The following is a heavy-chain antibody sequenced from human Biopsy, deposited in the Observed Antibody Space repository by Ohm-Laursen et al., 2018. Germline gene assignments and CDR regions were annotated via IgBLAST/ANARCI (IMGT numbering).Heavy chain of an antibody. D-gene: IGHD2-8*02. Sequence: SQTLSLPCSVSGVSMRRYDVYWKWIRQGPGKGLQWIGTALFTGTTSYNPALRGRLALSIDTSMKQMSVKLRSVSVADTAVYYGARQTADAGGMRYGLDVWGPGIKVSVS. CDR1: GVSMRRYDVY. CDR3: ARQTADAGGMRYGLDV. CDR2: ALFTGTT. J-gene: IGHJ6*02. V-gene: IGHV4-39*01.